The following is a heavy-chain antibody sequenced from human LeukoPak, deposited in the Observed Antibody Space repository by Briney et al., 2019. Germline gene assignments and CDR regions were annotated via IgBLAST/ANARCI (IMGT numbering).Heavy chain of an antibody. Sequence: PGGSLRLSCAASGFTFSSYGMNWVRQAPGKGLEWVAVIWYDGSNKYYADSVKGRFTISRDNSKNTLYLQMNSLRAEDTAVYYCARAHNWGDFDYWGQGTLVTVSS. CDR2: IWYDGSNK. V-gene: IGHV3-33*01. D-gene: IGHD7-27*01. J-gene: IGHJ4*02. CDR3: ARAHNWGDFDY. CDR1: GFTFSSYG.